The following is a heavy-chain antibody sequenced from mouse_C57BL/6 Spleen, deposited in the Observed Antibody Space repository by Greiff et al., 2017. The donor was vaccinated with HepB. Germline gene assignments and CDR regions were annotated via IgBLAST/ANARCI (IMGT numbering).Heavy chain of an antibody. CDR2: ISGGGGNT. Sequence: EVKLVESGGGLVKPGGSLKLSCAASGFTFSSYTMSWVRQTPEKRLEWVANISGGGGNTYYPDSVKGRFTISRDNAKNTLYMQMSSLRSEDTALYYCARDGRGGFDYWGQGTTLTVSS. CDR1: GFTFSSYT. D-gene: IGHD1-2*01. J-gene: IGHJ2*01. V-gene: IGHV5-9*01. CDR3: ARDGRGGFDY.